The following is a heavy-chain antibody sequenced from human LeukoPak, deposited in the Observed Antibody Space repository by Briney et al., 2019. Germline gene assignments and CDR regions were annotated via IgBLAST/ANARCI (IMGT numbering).Heavy chain of an antibody. CDR3: TTGKIYCSTTSCSDDY. CDR1: GDTLTALS. Sequence: GASVKVSFMVSGDTLTALSMHWVRQAPGKGLEWMGGFHPEDGETIYAQKFQGRVTMTEDTSTDTAYMKPSSLRSDDTAVYYCTTGKIYCSTTSCSDDYWGQGTLVTVSS. D-gene: IGHD2-2*01. CDR2: FHPEDGET. V-gene: IGHV1-24*01. J-gene: IGHJ4*02.